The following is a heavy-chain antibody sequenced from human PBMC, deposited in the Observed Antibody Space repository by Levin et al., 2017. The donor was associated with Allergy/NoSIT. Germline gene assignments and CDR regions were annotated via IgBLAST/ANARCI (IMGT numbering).Heavy chain of an antibody. Sequence: GESLKISCAASGFTFSSYGMHWVRQAPGKGLEWVAVISYDGSNKYYADSVKGRFTISRDNSKNTLYLQMNSLRAEDTAVYYCAKATTVTTGEIVFDPWGQGTLVTVSS. CDR1: GFTFSSYG. CDR2: ISYDGSNK. D-gene: IGHD4-17*01. J-gene: IGHJ5*02. V-gene: IGHV3-30*18. CDR3: AKATTVTTGEIVFDP.